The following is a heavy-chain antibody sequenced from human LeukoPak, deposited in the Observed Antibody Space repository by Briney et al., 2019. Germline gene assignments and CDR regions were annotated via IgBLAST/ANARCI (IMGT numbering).Heavy chain of an antibody. CDR1: GYTFTDYY. Sequence: ASVRVSCKASGYTFTDYYIHWVRQAPGQGLEWMGWINPNSDYTFYAQKFQGRVTLTRDTSISTVYMELTTLTSDDTALYYCAVAPGDYWGQGTLVSVSS. D-gene: IGHD2-21*01. CDR2: INPNSDYT. V-gene: IGHV1-2*02. CDR3: AVAPGDY. J-gene: IGHJ4*02.